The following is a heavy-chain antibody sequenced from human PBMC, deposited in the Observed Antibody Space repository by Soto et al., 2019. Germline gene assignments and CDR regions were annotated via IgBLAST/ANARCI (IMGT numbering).Heavy chain of an antibody. J-gene: IGHJ5*02. D-gene: IGHD5-12*01. CDR2: IYYSGGT. Sequence: QVQLQESGPGLMKPSQTLSRTCTVSGGSISSGGYYWSWIRQHPGKGLEWIGYIYYSGGTYYNPSLKRRVTMSVATSKNPFTLKLSSVTAADTAVYYCAREEGGGYDHRWFDPWGQGTLVTVSS. CDR3: AREEGGGYDHRWFDP. V-gene: IGHV4-31*03. CDR1: GGSISSGGYY.